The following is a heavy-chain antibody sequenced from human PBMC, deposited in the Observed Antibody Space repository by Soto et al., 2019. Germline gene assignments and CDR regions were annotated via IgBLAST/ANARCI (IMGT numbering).Heavy chain of an antibody. Sequence: QVHLVQSGAEVKKPGASVKVSCKASGYTFTSYGITWVRQAPGQGLEWMGWISAHNGNTDYAQKIQGRVIVNRDTSTSTAYMELRSLISDDTAVYYCARGRYGDYWGQGALVTVSS. CDR2: ISAHNGNT. CDR3: ARGRYGDY. CDR1: GYTFTSYG. J-gene: IGHJ4*02. V-gene: IGHV1-18*01. D-gene: IGHD1-1*01.